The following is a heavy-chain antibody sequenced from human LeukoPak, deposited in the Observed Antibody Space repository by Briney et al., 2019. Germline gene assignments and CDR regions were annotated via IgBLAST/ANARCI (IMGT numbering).Heavy chain of an antibody. Sequence: GGSLRLSCAASGFTFSSYSMNWVRQAPGKGLEWVSSISSSSSYVYYADSVKGRFTISRDNAKNSLCLQMNSLRAEDTAVYYCARGDTAMVSLFDYWGQGTLVTVSS. V-gene: IGHV3-21*01. CDR3: ARGDTAMVSLFDY. D-gene: IGHD5-18*01. J-gene: IGHJ4*02. CDR2: ISSSSSYV. CDR1: GFTFSSYS.